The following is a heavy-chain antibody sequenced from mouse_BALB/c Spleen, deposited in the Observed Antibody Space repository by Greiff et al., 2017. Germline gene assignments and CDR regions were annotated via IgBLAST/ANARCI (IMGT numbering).Heavy chain of an antibody. D-gene: IGHD1-1*01. CDR2: ISSGGSYT. CDR3: ERTGTTVVGHWYFDV. Sequence: EVKLVESGGGLVKPGGSLKLSCAASGFTFSSYDMSWVRQTPEKRLEWVATISSGGSYTYYPDSVKGRFTISRDNAKNTLYLQMSSLNSEDTAMYYCERTGTTVVGHWYFDVWGAGTTVTVSS. J-gene: IGHJ1*01. CDR1: GFTFSSYD. V-gene: IGHV5-6*03.